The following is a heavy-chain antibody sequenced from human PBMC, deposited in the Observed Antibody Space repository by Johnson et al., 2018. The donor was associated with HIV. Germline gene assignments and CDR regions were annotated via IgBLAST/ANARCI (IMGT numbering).Heavy chain of an antibody. CDR3: AKERLLHEAFDF. Sequence: VQLVESGGGLIQPGGSLRLSCAASGFTVSSNYMSWVRQAPGKGLEWVSAIYSGGSTYYADSVKGRFTISRDNSKNTLYLQMNSLRDEDTAVYHCAKERLLHEAFDFWGQGTMVTVSS. J-gene: IGHJ3*01. CDR2: IYSGGST. D-gene: IGHD5-18*01. CDR1: GFTVSSNY. V-gene: IGHV3-66*03.